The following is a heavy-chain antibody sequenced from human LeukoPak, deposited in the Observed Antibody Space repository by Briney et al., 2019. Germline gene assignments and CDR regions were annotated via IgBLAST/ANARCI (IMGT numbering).Heavy chain of an antibody. CDR2: IYYSGST. CDR1: GGSISSYY. CDR3: AREGGWYCSSTSCYGSYFDY. Sequence: SETLSLTCTVFGGSISSYYWSWIRQPPGKGLEWIGYIYYSGSTNYNPTLKSRVTISVDTSKNQFSLKLSSATAADTAVYYWAREGGWYCSSTSCYGSYFDYWGQGTLVTVSS. V-gene: IGHV4-59*12. D-gene: IGHD2-2*01. J-gene: IGHJ4*02.